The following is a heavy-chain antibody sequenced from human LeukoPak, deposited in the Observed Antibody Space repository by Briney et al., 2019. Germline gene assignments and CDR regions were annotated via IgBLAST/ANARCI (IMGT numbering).Heavy chain of an antibody. D-gene: IGHD3-3*01. CDR2: ISSSSSYI. J-gene: IGHJ4*02. Sequence: GGSLRLSCAASGFTFSSYSMNWVRQAPGKGLEWVSSISSSSSYIYYADSVKGRFTISRDNAKNSLYLQMNSLRAEDTAVYYCAREPFWSGYYSNLHFDYWGQGTLVTVSS. V-gene: IGHV3-21*01. CDR3: AREPFWSGYYSNLHFDY. CDR1: GFTFSSYS.